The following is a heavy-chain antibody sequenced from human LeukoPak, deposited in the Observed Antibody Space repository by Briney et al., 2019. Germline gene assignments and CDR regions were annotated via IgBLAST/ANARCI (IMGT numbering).Heavy chain of an antibody. V-gene: IGHV3-30-3*01. CDR3: AKDWGIAVAGTLPYYFDY. J-gene: IGHJ4*02. CDR2: ISYDGSNK. CDR1: GFTFSSYA. D-gene: IGHD6-19*01. Sequence: GGSLRLSCAASGFTFSSYAMHWVRQAPGKGLEWVAVISYDGSNKYYADSVKGRFTISRDNSKNTLYLQMNSLRAEDTAVYYCAKDWGIAVAGTLPYYFDYWGQGTLVTVSS.